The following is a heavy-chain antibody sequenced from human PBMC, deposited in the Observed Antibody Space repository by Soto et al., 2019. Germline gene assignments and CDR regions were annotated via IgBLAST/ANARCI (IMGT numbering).Heavy chain of an antibody. CDR1: GGSIHDYY. CDR2: IFYTGST. V-gene: IGHV4-59*01. Sequence: SETLSLTCTVSGGSIHDYYWVWIRQPPGKGLEWIGSIFYTGSTDYNPSLKSRVTLSLATSKNQFSLNLSSVTAADTAVYYCARVNRGAFDHWGQGALVTVSS. CDR3: ARVNRGAFDH. J-gene: IGHJ4*02.